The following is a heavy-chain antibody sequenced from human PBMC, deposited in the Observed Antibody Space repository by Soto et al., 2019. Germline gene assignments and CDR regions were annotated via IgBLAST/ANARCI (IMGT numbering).Heavy chain of an antibody. D-gene: IGHD3-22*01. CDR3: ANSEARYDSSGYNRRMPFDI. CDR1: GFTFSSYG. V-gene: IGHV3-30*18. CDR2: ISYDGSNK. J-gene: IGHJ3*02. Sequence: QVQLVESGGGVVQPGRSLRLSCAASGFTFSSYGMHWVRQAPGKGLEWVAVISYDGSNKYYADSVKGRFTISRDNSKNTLYLQMNSLRAEDAAVYYCANSEARYDSSGYNRRMPFDIWGQGTMVTVSS.